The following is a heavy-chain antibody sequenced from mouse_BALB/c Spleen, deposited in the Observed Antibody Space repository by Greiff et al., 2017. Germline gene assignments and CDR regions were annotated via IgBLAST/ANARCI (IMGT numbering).Heavy chain of an antibody. CDR1: GFTFTDYY. V-gene: IGHV7-3*02. Sequence: EVMLVESGGGLVQPGGSLRLSCATSGFTFTDYYMSWVRQPPGKALEWLGFIRNKANGYTTEYSASVKGRFTISRDNSQSILYLQMNTLRAEDSATYYCARDNYYGSSYEFAYWGQGTLVTVSA. CDR2: IRNKANGYTT. D-gene: IGHD1-1*01. CDR3: ARDNYYGSSYEFAY. J-gene: IGHJ3*01.